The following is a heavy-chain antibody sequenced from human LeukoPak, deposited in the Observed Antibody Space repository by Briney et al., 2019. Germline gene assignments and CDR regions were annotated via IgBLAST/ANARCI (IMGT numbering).Heavy chain of an antibody. V-gene: IGHV1-8*01. J-gene: IGHJ4*02. CDR1: RYTFTSYD. D-gene: IGHD6-19*01. CDR2: MNPNTDNT. Sequence: ASVKVSCKASRYTFTSYDINWVRQATGQGLEWMGWMNPNTDNTGYAQNFQGRVTMSRDTSISTAYMELYGLKSEDTAVYYCARGRGGSDWYYFDYWGQGTLVTVSS. CDR3: ARGRGGSDWYYFDY.